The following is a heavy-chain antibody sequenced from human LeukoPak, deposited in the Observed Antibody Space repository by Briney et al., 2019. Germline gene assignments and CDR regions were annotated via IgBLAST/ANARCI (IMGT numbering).Heavy chain of an antibody. Sequence: PGGSLGLSCAASGFTFTGYAMTWVRQAPGKGLEWVSTTTGSGGSSYYADSVMGRFTISRDNSKNTLFLQMNGLRAEDTAVYYCAKGVVVVAASYYYMDVWGKGTTVTVSS. V-gene: IGHV3-23*01. CDR3: AKGVVVVAASYYYMDV. J-gene: IGHJ6*03. CDR1: GFTFTGYA. CDR2: TTGSGGSS. D-gene: IGHD2-15*01.